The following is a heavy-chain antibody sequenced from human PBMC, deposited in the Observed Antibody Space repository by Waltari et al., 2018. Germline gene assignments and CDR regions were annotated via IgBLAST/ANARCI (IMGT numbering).Heavy chain of an antibody. CDR3: ARLNTAGGLFDY. CDR1: GFTFSSYG. J-gene: IGHJ4*02. V-gene: IGHV3-33*01. D-gene: IGHD5-18*01. CDR2: IWYEGRNR. Sequence: QVQLVDSGGGVVQPGRSLRLSCAASGFTFSSYGMHWVRQAPGKGLEWVAVIWYEGRNRYYADSVKGRFTISRDNSKNTLYLQMNSLRAEDTAVYYCARLNTAGGLFDYWGQGTLVTVSS.